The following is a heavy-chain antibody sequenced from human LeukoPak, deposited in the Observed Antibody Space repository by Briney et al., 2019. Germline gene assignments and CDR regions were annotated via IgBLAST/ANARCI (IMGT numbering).Heavy chain of an antibody. CDR3: AKDSAPYCSGGSCYGKLRDPDYYFDY. Sequence: GGSLRLSCVASGFTFGSYWMTWVRQAPGKGLEWVAVISYDGSNKYYADSVKGRFTISRDNSKNTLYLQMNSLRAEDTAVYYCAKDSAPYCSGGSCYGKLRDPDYYFDYWGQGTLVTVSS. V-gene: IGHV3-30*18. J-gene: IGHJ4*02. CDR2: ISYDGSNK. CDR1: GFTFGSYW. D-gene: IGHD2-15*01.